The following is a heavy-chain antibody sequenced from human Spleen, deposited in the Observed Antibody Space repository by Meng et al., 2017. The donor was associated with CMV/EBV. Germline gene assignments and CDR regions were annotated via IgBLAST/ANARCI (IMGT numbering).Heavy chain of an antibody. Sequence: SVKVSCKASGGTFSSDTISWVRQAPGQGLEWMGRIVPILGIANYAQIFQGRVTITADKSTSTAYMELCSLRSEDTAVYYCARDLGLRFGLRYGRLVREIWDYDLGYGMDVWGQGTTVTVSS. J-gene: IGHJ6*02. CDR2: IVPILGIA. CDR3: ARDLGLRFGLRYGRLVREIWDYDLGYGMDV. V-gene: IGHV1-69*04. CDR1: GGTFSSDT. D-gene: IGHD3-3*01.